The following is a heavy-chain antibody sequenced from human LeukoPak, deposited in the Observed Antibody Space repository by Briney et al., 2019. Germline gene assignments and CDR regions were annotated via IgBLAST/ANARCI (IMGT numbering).Heavy chain of an antibody. CDR1: GFTFNNYA. J-gene: IGHJ4*02. Sequence: GRSLRLSCAASGFTFNNYAIHWVRQAPGKGLEWVAFISYDGSNKYYADSVKGRFTISRDNSKNTLSLQVNSLRAEDTAVYYCASQETYYYDNSGYYYSPLDYWGQATLVTVSS. CDR3: ASQETYYYDNSGYYYSPLDY. CDR2: ISYDGSNK. D-gene: IGHD3-22*01. V-gene: IGHV3-30-3*01.